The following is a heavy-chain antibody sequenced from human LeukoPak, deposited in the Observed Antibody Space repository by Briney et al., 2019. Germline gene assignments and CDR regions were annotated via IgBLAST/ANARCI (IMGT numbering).Heavy chain of an antibody. Sequence: ASVKVSCKASGGPFSSYATSWVRPAPGQGLEWMGGIIPIFGTANYAQKFQGRVTITTDESTSTAYMELSSLRSEDTAVYYCARFGYSYGYGGVDYWGQGTLVTVSS. J-gene: IGHJ4*02. V-gene: IGHV1-69*05. CDR1: GGPFSSYA. CDR3: ARFGYSYGYGGVDY. CDR2: IIPIFGTA. D-gene: IGHD5-18*01.